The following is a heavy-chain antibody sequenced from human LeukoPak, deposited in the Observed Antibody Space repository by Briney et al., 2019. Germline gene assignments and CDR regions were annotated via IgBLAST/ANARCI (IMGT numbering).Heavy chain of an antibody. D-gene: IGHD1-26*01. CDR2: INPNSGGT. CDR1: GYTFTGYY. Sequence: ASVKVSCKASGYTFTGYYMHWVRQAPGQGLEWMGRINPNSGGTNYAQKFQGRVTMTRDTSISAAYMELSRLRSDDTAVYYCARLSGSYYAFDIWGQGTMVTVSS. V-gene: IGHV1-2*06. CDR3: ARLSGSYYAFDI. J-gene: IGHJ3*02.